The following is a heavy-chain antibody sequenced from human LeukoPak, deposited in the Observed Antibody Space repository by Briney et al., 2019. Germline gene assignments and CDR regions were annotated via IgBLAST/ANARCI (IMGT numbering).Heavy chain of an antibody. Sequence: PGRSMRLSCAASGFSFSSYAMHWVRQTPGKGLERVAVISYDGSSKYYADSVKGRFTISRDNSKNTLYLQMNSLRAEDTAVYYCASQVDYWGQGTLVTVSS. V-gene: IGHV3-30-3*01. CDR3: ASQVDY. CDR2: ISYDGSSK. CDR1: GFSFSSYA. J-gene: IGHJ4*02.